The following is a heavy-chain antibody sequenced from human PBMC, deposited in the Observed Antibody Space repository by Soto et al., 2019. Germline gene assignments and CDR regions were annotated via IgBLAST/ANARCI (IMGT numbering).Heavy chain of an antibody. V-gene: IGHV3-21*01. CDR2: ISSSSSYI. J-gene: IGHJ6*02. D-gene: IGHD2-2*01. Sequence: GGSLRLSCAASGFTFSSYSMNWVRQAPGKGLEWVSSISSSSSYIYYADSVKGRFTISRDNAKNSLYLQMNSLRAEDTAVYYCARSGRAGYCTSTSCYEYYYGMDVWGQGTTVTVSS. CDR1: GFTFSSYS. CDR3: ARSGRAGYCTSTSCYEYYYGMDV.